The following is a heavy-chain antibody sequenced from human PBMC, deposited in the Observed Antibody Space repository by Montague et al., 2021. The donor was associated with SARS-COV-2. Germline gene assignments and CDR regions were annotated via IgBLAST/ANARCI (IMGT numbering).Heavy chain of an antibody. V-gene: IGHV4-34*01. D-gene: IGHD2-21*01. CDR2: INHTGRS. CDR3: ARAIQSHPLVVVSAMPRPVYYFDH. CDR1: GGPFSGDGSFSGYY. Sequence: SETLSLTCAVYGGPFSGDGSFSGYYWTWIRQTPGKGLEWIGEINHTGRSNYNPSFKSRVIMSVDTSKNQFSLKLSSVTAADTAVYYCARAIQSHPLVVVSAMPRPVYYFDHWGQGTLVTVSS. J-gene: IGHJ4*02.